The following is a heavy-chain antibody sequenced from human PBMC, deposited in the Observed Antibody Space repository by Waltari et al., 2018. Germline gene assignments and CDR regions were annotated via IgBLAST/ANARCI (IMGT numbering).Heavy chain of an antibody. J-gene: IGHJ4*02. V-gene: IGHV3-30-3*01. CDR1: GFPFRSYA. CDR3: ARSDDILTALDY. Sequence: QVQLVASGGGLVQPGRSLRPSCAASGFPFRSYAMPWVRQAPGKGLEWVAVISYDGSNKYYADSVKGRFTISRDNSKNTLYLQMNSLRAEDTAVYYCARSDDILTALDYWGQGTLVTVSS. CDR2: ISYDGSNK. D-gene: IGHD3-9*01.